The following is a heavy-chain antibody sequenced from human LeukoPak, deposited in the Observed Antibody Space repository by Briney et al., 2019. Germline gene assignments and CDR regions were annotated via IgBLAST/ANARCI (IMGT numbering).Heavy chain of an antibody. CDR2: IRSKAYGGTT. CDR3: AKAGAVVVVVAKFFDY. Sequence: GGSLRLSCTASGFTFGDYAMSWVRQAPGKGLEWVGFIRSKAYGGTTEYAASVKGRFTISRDDSKSIAYLQMNSLRAEDTAVYYCAKAGAVVVVVAKFFDYWGQGTLVTVSS. D-gene: IGHD2-15*01. J-gene: IGHJ4*02. V-gene: IGHV3-49*04. CDR1: GFTFGDYA.